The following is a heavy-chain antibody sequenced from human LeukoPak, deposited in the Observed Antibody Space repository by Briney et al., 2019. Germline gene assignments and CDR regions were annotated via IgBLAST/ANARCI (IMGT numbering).Heavy chain of an antibody. CDR3: ARDKVEQQLVPDAFDI. D-gene: IGHD6-13*01. J-gene: IGHJ3*02. CDR2: IWYDGSNK. CDR1: GFTFSSYG. Sequence: GGSLRLSCAASGFTFSSYGMHWVRQAPGKGLEWVAVIWYDGSNKYYADSVKGRFTISRDNSKNTLYLQMNSLRAEDTAVYYCARDKVEQQLVPDAFDIWGQGTMVTVSS. V-gene: IGHV3-33*01.